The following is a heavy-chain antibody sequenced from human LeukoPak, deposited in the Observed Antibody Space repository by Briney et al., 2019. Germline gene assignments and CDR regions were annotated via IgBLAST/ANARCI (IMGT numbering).Heavy chain of an antibody. CDR1: GFTFTTHA. Sequence: GGSLRLSCAASGFTFTTHAMWWVRQAPGKGLEWVSAISGSGGSTYYADSVKGRFTISRDNSKNTLYLQMNSLRAEDTAVYYCAKYNIASFPVHRGQGTLVTVSS. V-gene: IGHV3-23*01. J-gene: IGHJ4*02. CDR2: ISGSGGST. D-gene: IGHD5-12*01. CDR3: AKYNIASFPVH.